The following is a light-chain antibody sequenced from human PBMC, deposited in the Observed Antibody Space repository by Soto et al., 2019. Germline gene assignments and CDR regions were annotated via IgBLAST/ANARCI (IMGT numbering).Light chain of an antibody. CDR1: QSIDTY. Sequence: DIQMTQSPSSLSASFGDRVTLTCRASQSIDTYLNWYQQKPGTAPKLLMYAASTLHSGVPSRFSGSGSGTDFTLTISSLQREDFATYFCQQSHSTPYTFGQGTKLVI. CDR3: QQSHSTPYT. CDR2: AAS. V-gene: IGKV1-39*01. J-gene: IGKJ2*01.